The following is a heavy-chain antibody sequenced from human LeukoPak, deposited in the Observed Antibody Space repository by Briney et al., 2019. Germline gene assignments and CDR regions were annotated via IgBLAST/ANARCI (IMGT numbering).Heavy chain of an antibody. V-gene: IGHV5-51*01. CDR3: ASSIAVAGGYDY. Sequence: GESLKISCKGSEYSFTSYWIGWVRQMPGKGLEWMGIIYPGDSDTSYSPSFQGQVTISADKSVGTAYLQWSSLKASDTAMYYCASSIAVAGGYDYWGQGTLVTVSS. CDR1: EYSFTSYW. D-gene: IGHD6-19*01. CDR2: IYPGDSDT. J-gene: IGHJ4*02.